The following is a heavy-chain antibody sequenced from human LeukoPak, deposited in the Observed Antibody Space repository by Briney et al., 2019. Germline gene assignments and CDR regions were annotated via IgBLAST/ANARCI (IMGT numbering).Heavy chain of an antibody. D-gene: IGHD3-9*01. V-gene: IGHV4-59*01. CDR2: SYYSGST. CDR1: GGSISSYY. J-gene: IGHJ4*02. Sequence: SETLSLTCTVSGGSISSYYWSWIRQPPGKGLEWIGYSYYSGSTNYNPSLKSRVTISVDTSKNQFSLKLSSVTAADTAVYYCARVHYDILTGYYPDYFDYWGQGTLVTVSS. CDR3: ARVHYDILTGYYPDYFDY.